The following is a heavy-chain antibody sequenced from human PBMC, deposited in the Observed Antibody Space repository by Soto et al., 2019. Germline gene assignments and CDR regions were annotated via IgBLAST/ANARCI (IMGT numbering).Heavy chain of an antibody. V-gene: IGHV3-30*18. D-gene: IGHD3-10*01. CDR1: GFTFRRYG. CDR3: AKGAQLLWLGETNTYYFDY. Sequence: QVQLVESGGGVVQPGRSLRLSCAASGFTFRRYGMHWVRQAPGKGLEWVAVISYDGGNKNYADSVKGRFTISRDNSKNTLSLQMNSLRAEDTAVYYCAKGAQLLWLGETNTYYFDYWGQGTLVTVSS. CDR2: ISYDGGNK. J-gene: IGHJ4*02.